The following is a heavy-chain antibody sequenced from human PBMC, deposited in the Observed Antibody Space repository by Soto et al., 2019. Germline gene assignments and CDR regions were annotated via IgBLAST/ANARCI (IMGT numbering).Heavy chain of an antibody. CDR2: INTYNGNT. CDR1: GYTFPDYG. V-gene: IGHV1-18*01. CDR3: ARDRRFGELGY. Sequence: GASVKVSCKTSGYTFPDYGIHWVRQAPGQGLEWMGWINTYNGNTNYAQKLQGRVTMTRDTSTSTAYMDLRSLRSDDTAVYYCARDRRFGELGYWGQGTLVTVSS. D-gene: IGHD3-10*01. J-gene: IGHJ4*02.